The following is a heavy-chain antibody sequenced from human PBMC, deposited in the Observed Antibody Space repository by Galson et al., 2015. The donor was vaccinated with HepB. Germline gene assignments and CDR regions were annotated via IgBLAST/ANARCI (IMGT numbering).Heavy chain of an antibody. CDR1: GYSFTNYW. V-gene: IGHV5-51*01. J-gene: IGHJ6*02. CDR3: ARHPPGGRGMDV. CDR2: IDPVNSNI. Sequence: QSGAEVKKPGESLKISCKGSGYSFTNYWIAWVRQMPGKGLEWVGLIDPVNSNIRYSPSFQGQVTISADESISTAYLQCSSSKASDTATYYCARHPPGGRGMDVWGRGTTVTVSS. D-gene: IGHD1-26*01.